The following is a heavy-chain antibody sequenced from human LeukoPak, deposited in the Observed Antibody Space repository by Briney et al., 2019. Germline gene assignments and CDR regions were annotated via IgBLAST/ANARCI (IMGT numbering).Heavy chain of an antibody. CDR3: ARGAEDIVVVVAAPAYFDY. CDR2: IHYSGST. D-gene: IGHD2-15*01. CDR1: GGSINDYY. Sequence: PSETLSLTCTVSGGSINDYYWIWIRQPPGRGLEWIGYIHYSGSTNYKLSLKSRVTISVDTSKKQFSLKLNSVTAADTAVYYCARGAEDIVVVVAAPAYFDYWGQGTLVTVSS. J-gene: IGHJ4*02. V-gene: IGHV4-59*01.